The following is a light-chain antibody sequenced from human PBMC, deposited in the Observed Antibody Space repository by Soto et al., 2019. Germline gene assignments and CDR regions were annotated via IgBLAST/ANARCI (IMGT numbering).Light chain of an antibody. CDR3: SSYTSSSSLDV. CDR2: DVS. CDR1: SSDVGGYNY. Sequence: QSALTQPASVSGSPGQSITLSCTGTSSDVGGYNYVSWYQQHPGKAPKLMIYDVSNRPSGVSNRFSGSKSGNTASLTISGRQAEDEADYFCSSYTSSSSLDVFGTGTKLTVL. V-gene: IGLV2-14*01. J-gene: IGLJ1*01.